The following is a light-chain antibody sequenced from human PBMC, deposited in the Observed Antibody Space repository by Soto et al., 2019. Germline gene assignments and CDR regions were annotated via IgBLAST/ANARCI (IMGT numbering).Light chain of an antibody. CDR1: QSVDKF. CDR3: QQRSTWPT. V-gene: IGKV3-11*01. Sequence: EIELTQSPATLSLSPGETATLSCRASQSVDKFLAWYQQRPGQPPRLLISDSSNRATGVPVRFSGSGSGTVFTLTIGSLEPEDFAVYYCQQRSTWPTFGQGTKVDIK. J-gene: IGKJ1*01. CDR2: DSS.